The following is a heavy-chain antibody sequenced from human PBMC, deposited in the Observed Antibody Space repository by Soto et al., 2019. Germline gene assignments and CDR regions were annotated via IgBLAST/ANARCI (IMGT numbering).Heavy chain of an antibody. V-gene: IGHV3-30*03. CDR1: GFTFTNYD. J-gene: IGHJ6*02. CDR3: ARSRDGYSFYFYYGMDG. D-gene: IGHD4-4*01. CDR2: ILHDGSAE. Sequence: PGGSLRLSCAASGFTFTNYDMHWVRQAPGKGLEWMALILHDGSAEYYADSVKGRFTISRDNSKNTLYLQMNSLRAEDTAVYYCARSRDGYSFYFYYGMDGWGQGTPVTVSS.